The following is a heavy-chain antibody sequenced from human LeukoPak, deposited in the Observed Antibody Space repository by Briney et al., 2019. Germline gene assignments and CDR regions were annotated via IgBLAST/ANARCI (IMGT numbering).Heavy chain of an antibody. CDR3: AKDGGGDDYVWGSYRSDY. D-gene: IGHD3-16*02. CDR2: ISYGGSNK. CDR1: GFTFSSYA. J-gene: IGHJ4*02. Sequence: EGSLRLSSAASGFTFSSYAINWVRRAPGKGLEWVADISYGGSNKYYADSVKGRFTISRDSSKNTRNLQMNSLRAEDTAVYYCAKDGGGDDYVWGSYRSDYWGPGTLGTVSS. V-gene: IGHV3-30*18.